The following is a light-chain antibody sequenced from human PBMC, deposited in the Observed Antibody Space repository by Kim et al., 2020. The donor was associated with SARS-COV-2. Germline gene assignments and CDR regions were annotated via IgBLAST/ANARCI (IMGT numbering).Light chain of an antibody. Sequence: SAAVGDRVTITCRASQSISSYLNWYQQKPGKAPKLLIDAASSLQSGVPSRFSGSGSGTDFTLTISSLQPEDFATYYCQQGYSTPTFGQGTKVDIK. CDR3: QQGYSTPT. J-gene: IGKJ1*01. V-gene: IGKV1-39*01. CDR1: QSISSY. CDR2: AAS.